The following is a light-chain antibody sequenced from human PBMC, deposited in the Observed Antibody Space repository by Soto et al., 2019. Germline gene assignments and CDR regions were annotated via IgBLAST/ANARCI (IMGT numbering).Light chain of an antibody. CDR3: QQYNNWLFTWK. CDR1: QSVRSN. V-gene: IGKV3-15*01. CDR2: GAS. Sequence: EIVMTQSPATLSVSPGERATLSCRASQSVRSNLAWYQQKPGQAPRLLIYGASTRATGIPARFSGSGSGTEFTLTISSLQSEDFAVYYCQQYNNWLFTWKFGQGTKVEIK. J-gene: IGKJ1*01.